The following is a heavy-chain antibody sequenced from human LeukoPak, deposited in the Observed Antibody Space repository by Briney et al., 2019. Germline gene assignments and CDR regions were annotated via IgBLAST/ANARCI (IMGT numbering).Heavy chain of an antibody. CDR3: TSRYCTTTNCYSFDN. V-gene: IGHV3-21*01. CDR1: GFSFNTYS. CDR2: ISSTSAHI. J-gene: IGHJ3*02. D-gene: IGHD2-2*01. Sequence: PGGSLRLSCAASGFSFNTYSMNWVRQAPGKGLEWVSSISSTSAHIFYADSVKGRFSISRDNGKNSLYLQMNSLRVEDTAVYYCTSRYCTTTNCYSFDNWGHGTLVTVSS.